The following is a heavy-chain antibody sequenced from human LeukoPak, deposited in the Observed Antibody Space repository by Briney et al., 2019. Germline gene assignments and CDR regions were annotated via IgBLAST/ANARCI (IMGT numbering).Heavy chain of an antibody. CDR1: GFTFSSYS. CDR2: ISSSSSYI. V-gene: IGHV3-21*01. J-gene: IGHJ4*02. D-gene: IGHD3-3*01. CDR3: ARDKAETYDYDFWSANYFDY. Sequence: GGSLRLSCAASGFTFSSYSMNWVRQAPGKGLEWVSSISSSSSYIYYADSVTGRFTISRDNAKNSLSLQMNGLRAEDTAVYYCARDKAETYDYDFWSANYFDYWGQGTLVTVSS.